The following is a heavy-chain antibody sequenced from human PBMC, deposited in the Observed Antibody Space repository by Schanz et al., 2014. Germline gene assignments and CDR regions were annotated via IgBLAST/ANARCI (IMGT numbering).Heavy chain of an antibody. CDR1: GFNFSDYY. V-gene: IGHV3-11*04. CDR2: ISGSSRTI. Sequence: VQLAESGGGLAQPGGSLRLSCAASGFNFSDYYMSWIRQAPGKGLEWVSYISGSSRTIYYADSMKGRFTVSRDNAENARYLQMNSLRAEDTGLYFCARGGSGSHYRLDYWGQGTLVTVSS. J-gene: IGHJ4*02. CDR3: ARGGSGSHYRLDY. D-gene: IGHD1-26*01.